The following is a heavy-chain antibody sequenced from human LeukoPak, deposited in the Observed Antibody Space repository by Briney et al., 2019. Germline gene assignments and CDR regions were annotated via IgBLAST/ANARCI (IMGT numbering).Heavy chain of an antibody. Sequence: GGSLRLSCAASGFTFSSYAMSWVRQAPGKGLEWGSVISGSGGSTSYADSVKGRFTISRDNSMNALYLQMNSLRAEDTAVYYCAKDDRIQSRRYSYNYWGQGTLVTVSS. CDR1: GFTFSSYA. CDR2: ISGSGGST. CDR3: AKDDRIQSRRYSYNY. V-gene: IGHV3-23*01. J-gene: IGHJ4*02. D-gene: IGHD5-18*01.